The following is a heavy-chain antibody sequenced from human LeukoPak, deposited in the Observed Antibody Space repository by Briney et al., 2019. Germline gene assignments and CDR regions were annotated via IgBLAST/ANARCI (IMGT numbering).Heavy chain of an antibody. CDR1: GYTFTSYD. D-gene: IGHD5-12*01. V-gene: IGHV1-8*01. CDR3: ARAPPRRGYSGYDSYY. J-gene: IGHJ4*02. CDR2: MNPNRGNT. Sequence: GASVKVSCKASGYTFTSYDINWVRQATGQGLEWMGWMNPNRGNTGYAQKFQGRVTMTRNTSISTAYMELSSLRSEDTAVYYCARAPPRRGYSGYDSYYWGQGTLVTVSS.